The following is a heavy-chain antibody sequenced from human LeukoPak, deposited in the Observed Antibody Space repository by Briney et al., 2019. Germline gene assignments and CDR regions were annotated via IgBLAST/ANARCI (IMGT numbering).Heavy chain of an antibody. Sequence: WIRQPPGKGLEWMGIIYPGDSDTRYSPSFQGQVTISADKSISTAYLQWSSLKASDTAMYYCARQGSSSSVGYWGQGTLVTVSS. V-gene: IGHV5-51*01. CDR3: ARQGSSSSVGY. CDR2: IYPGDSDT. D-gene: IGHD6-6*01. J-gene: IGHJ4*02.